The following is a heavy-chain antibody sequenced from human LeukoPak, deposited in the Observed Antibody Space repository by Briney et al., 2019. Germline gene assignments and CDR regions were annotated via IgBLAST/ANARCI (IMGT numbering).Heavy chain of an antibody. J-gene: IGHJ4*02. Sequence: PGGSLRLSCAASGFTFSRHWMYWVRQAPGKGLEWVANIKQDGSAKPYVDSVKGRFTISRGNAKNSLFLQMNSLRAEDTAVYYCARDNGWSADFWGQGTLVTVSS. CDR3: ARDNGWSADF. CDR1: GFTFSRHW. D-gene: IGHD2-15*01. V-gene: IGHV3-7*03. CDR2: IKQDGSAK.